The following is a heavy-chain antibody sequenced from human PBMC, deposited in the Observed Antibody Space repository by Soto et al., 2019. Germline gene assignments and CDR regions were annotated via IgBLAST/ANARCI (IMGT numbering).Heavy chain of an antibody. CDR2: IDSDGRT. Sequence: GGSLRLACAVSGFTLSIHASIWVRQGPGKGLEWVSGIDSDGRTFHADSVKGRFTISRDNSKNALYLQMNSLRAEDTAVYYCAKEGYVSGFPWGQGTLVTVSS. V-gene: IGHV3-23*01. D-gene: IGHD3-10*01. CDR1: GFTLSIHA. J-gene: IGHJ5*02. CDR3: AKEGYVSGFP.